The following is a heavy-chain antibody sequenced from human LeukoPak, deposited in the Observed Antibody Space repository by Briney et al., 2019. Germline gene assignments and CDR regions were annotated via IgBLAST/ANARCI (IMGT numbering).Heavy chain of an antibody. D-gene: IGHD1-26*01. CDR2: ISSSSSYT. CDR3: AKDRQWELLGFDY. Sequence: RPGGSLRLSCAASGFTFSDYYMSWIRQAPGKGLEWVSYISSSSSYTNYADSVKGRFTISRDNAKNSLYLQMNSLRAEDTAVYYCAKDRQWELLGFDYWGQGTLVTVSS. J-gene: IGHJ4*02. V-gene: IGHV3-11*05. CDR1: GFTFSDYY.